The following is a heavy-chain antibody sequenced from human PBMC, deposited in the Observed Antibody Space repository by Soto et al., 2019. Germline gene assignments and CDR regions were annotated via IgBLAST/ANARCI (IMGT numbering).Heavy chain of an antibody. Sequence: EVLLLESGGGLVQPGGSLRLSCAASGFTFSSYAMSWVRQAPGKGLEWVSAISGSGGSTYYADSVKGRFTISRDNSKNTLYLQMNSLRAEDTAVYYCAKGGAQLLQYNWFDPWGQGTLVTVSS. CDR2: ISGSGGST. D-gene: IGHD2-2*01. CDR3: AKGGAQLLQYNWFDP. V-gene: IGHV3-23*01. J-gene: IGHJ5*02. CDR1: GFTFSSYA.